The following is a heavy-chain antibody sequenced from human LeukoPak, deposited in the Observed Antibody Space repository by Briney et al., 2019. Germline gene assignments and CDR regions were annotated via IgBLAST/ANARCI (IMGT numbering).Heavy chain of an antibody. CDR1: GYSINSVYY. Sequence: SETLSLTCSVSGYSINSVYYWGWIRQPPEKGLVWIGSIYYSGSTYYNPSLKSRVTISVDTSKNQFSLKLSSVTAADTGVYYCASPFYDFWSGYYTEGFDYWGQGTLVTVSS. D-gene: IGHD3-3*01. J-gene: IGHJ4*02. CDR2: IYYSGST. V-gene: IGHV4-38-2*01. CDR3: ASPFYDFWSGYYTEGFDY.